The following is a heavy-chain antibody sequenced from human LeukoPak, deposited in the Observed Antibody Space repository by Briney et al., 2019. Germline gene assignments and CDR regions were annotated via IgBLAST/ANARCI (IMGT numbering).Heavy chain of an antibody. CDR3: ASGGYCSSTSCPYFFDY. J-gene: IGHJ4*02. D-gene: IGHD2-2*01. CDR1: VGTFSSYV. V-gene: IGHV1-69*01. Sequence: VQVSCKATVGTFSSYVISSVRPAPGQGLEGMGGIIPIFGTANYAQKFQGRVTITADESTSTAYMELSSLTSEDTAVYDCASGGYCSSTSCPYFFDYWRQGTLVTVSS. CDR2: IIPIFGTA.